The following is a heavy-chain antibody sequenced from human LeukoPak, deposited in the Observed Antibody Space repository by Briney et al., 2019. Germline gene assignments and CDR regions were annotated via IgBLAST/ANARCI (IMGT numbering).Heavy chain of an antibody. V-gene: IGHV5-51*01. Sequence: GESLKISCKGSGYSFTRNWIGWVRQMPGKGLEWMGIIYPGDSDTRYSPSFQGQVTISADKSISTAYLQWSSLKASDTAMYYCARHSDTYYDSSGYYSPEFDYWGQGTLVTVSS. CDR3: ARHSDTYYDSSGYYSPEFDY. CDR2: IYPGDSDT. D-gene: IGHD3-22*01. CDR1: GYSFTRNW. J-gene: IGHJ4*02.